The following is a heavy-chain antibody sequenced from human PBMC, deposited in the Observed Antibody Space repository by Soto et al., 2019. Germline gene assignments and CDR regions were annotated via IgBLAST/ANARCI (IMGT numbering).Heavy chain of an antibody. CDR3: ARDGGYGYGYEEYYFDY. CDR1: GGSISSGDYY. V-gene: IGHV4-30-4*01. CDR2: IYYSGST. Sequence: QVQLQESGPGLVKPSQTLSLTCTVSGGSISSGDYYWSWIRQPPGKGLEWIGYIYYSGSTYYNPSLKSRVTISVDTSKNQFSLKLSSVTAADTAVYYCARDGGYGYGYEEYYFDYWGQGTLVTVSS. D-gene: IGHD5-18*01. J-gene: IGHJ4*02.